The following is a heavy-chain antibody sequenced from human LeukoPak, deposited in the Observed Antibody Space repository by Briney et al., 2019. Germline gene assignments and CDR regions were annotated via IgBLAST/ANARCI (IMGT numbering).Heavy chain of an antibody. V-gene: IGHV4-31*03. CDR1: GGSISSGGYY. CDR3: ARGGVVRGVMGY. CDR2: IYYSGST. D-gene: IGHD3-10*01. Sequence: SQTLSLTCTVSGGSISSGGYYWSWIRQHPGKGLEWIGYIYYSGSTYYNPFLKSRVTISVDTSKNQFSLKLSSVTAADTAVYYCARGGVVRGVMGYWGQGTLVTVSS. J-gene: IGHJ4*02.